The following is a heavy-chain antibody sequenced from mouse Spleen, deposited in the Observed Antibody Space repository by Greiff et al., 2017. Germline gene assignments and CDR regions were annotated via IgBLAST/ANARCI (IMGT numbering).Heavy chain of an antibody. CDR3: ARYDDGKAMED. D-gene: IGHD2-12*01. Sequence: VPLTQSGAELVKPGASVKLSCTASGFNIKDTSMPWVQQRPEQGLEWIGRIAPANGNTKYDPQFQGKATITADTSSNTAYLQLSSLTSEDTAVYYCARYDDGKAMEDGGQGTAVTVSS. J-gene: IGHJ4*01. V-gene: IGHV14-3*02. CDR1: GFNIKDTS. CDR2: IAPANGNT.